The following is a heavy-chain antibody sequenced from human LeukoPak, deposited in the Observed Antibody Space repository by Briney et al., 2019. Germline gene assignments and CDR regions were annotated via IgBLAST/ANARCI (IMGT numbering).Heavy chain of an antibody. V-gene: IGHV3-15*01. CDR1: GFTFSSYI. CDR3: TTDGVGVEGATYDN. Sequence: PGGSLRLSCAASGFTFSSYIMNWVRQAPGKGLEWVGRIKAKAHGGTIEYAAPVKGRFTISRDDSKNTLYLQMNSLKTEDTAVYYCTTDGVGVEGATYDNWGQGTLVSVSP. J-gene: IGHJ4*02. D-gene: IGHD1-26*01. CDR2: IKAKAHGGTI.